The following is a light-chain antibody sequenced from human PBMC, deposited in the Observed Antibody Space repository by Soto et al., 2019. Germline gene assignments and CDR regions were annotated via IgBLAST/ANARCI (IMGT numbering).Light chain of an antibody. V-gene: IGLV2-23*01. J-gene: IGLJ2*01. CDR1: SSDVGSYNL. Sequence: QSALTQPASVSGSPGQSITISSTGTSSDVGSYNLFSGYQQHPGKAPKLMIYEGSKRPSGVSNRFSGSKSGNTASLTISGLQAEDEADYYCCSYTSSSTLVVFGGGTKLTVL. CDR2: EGS. CDR3: CSYTSSSTLVV.